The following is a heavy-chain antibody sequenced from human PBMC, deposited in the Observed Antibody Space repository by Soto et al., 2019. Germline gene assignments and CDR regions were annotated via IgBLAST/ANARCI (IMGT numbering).Heavy chain of an antibody. D-gene: IGHD1-1*01. CDR2: TYYRSKWYN. Sequence: QVQLQQSGPGLVKPSQTLSVTCAISGDSVSTNSAAWNWIRQSPSRGLEWLGRTYYRSKWYNDYAMSLESRMSIDTDTAKNQFSLLLKSVTPEDTAVYYCARATWIAGDATGWDSWGQGTLVTVSS. CDR1: GDSVSTNSAA. CDR3: ARATWIAGDATGWDS. V-gene: IGHV6-1*01. J-gene: IGHJ4*02.